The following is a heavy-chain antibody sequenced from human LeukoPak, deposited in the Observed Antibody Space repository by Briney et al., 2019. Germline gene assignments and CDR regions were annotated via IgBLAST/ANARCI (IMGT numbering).Heavy chain of an antibody. J-gene: IGHJ4*02. CDR1: GFSFISYS. CDR3: ARSDSSYYPFEY. D-gene: IGHD3-22*01. Sequence: GGSLRLSCAASGFSFISYSMHWVRQAPGKGLEWVSSISSSSGYIYYAESVRGRFTISRDNAKNSLYLQMNSLRDEDTAVYFCARSDSSYYPFEYWGQGTLVSVSS. CDR2: ISSSSGYI. V-gene: IGHV3-21*04.